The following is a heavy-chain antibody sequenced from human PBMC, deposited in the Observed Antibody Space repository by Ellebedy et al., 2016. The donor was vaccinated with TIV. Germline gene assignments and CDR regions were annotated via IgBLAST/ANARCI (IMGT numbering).Heavy chain of an antibody. CDR2: IYPADSYT. V-gene: IGHV5-51*01. CDR1: GYSFPTYW. D-gene: IGHD3-10*01. CDR3: ARHESYGAGRYFDS. J-gene: IGHJ4*02. Sequence: GESLKISCQGSGYSFPTYWIAWVRQMPGKGLEWMGIIYPADSYTDYSPSFQGHVTFSADKSINTAYLQWSSLKASDTAMYYCARHESYGAGRYFDSWGQGTLVTVSS.